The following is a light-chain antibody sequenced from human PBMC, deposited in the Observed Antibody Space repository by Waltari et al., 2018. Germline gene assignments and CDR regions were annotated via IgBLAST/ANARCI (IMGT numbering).Light chain of an antibody. V-gene: IGKV3-20*01. CDR1: QSVSRD. CDR2: EAS. J-gene: IGKJ1*01. CDR3: QKYGTLPAT. Sequence: EIVLTQSPGTLSLYPGERATLTCRASQSVSRDLAWYQQKPGQAPRLLIYEASRRANGIPDRFSGSGSGKDCTLTISRLEPEDLAVYDCQKYGTLPATFGQGTKVEIK.